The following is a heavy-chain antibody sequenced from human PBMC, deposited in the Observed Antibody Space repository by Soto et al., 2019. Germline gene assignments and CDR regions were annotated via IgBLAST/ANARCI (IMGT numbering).Heavy chain of an antibody. J-gene: IGHJ4*02. CDR3: AKTPKYGSGSYHDY. Sequence: GGSLRLSCAASGFTFSGYAMSWVRQAPGKGLEWVSAISGGGGSTYYADSVEGRFTISRDNSKNTLYLQMNSLRAEDTAVYYCAKTPKYGSGSYHDYWGQGTLVTVSS. CDR1: GFTFSGYA. D-gene: IGHD3-10*01. CDR2: ISGGGGST. V-gene: IGHV3-23*01.